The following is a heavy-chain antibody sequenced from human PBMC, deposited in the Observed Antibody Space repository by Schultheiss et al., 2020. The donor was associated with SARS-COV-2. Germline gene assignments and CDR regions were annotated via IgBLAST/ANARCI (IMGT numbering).Heavy chain of an antibody. CDR3: ARDSRWLQGFDY. V-gene: IGHV3-30*03. CDR2: ISYDGSYK. D-gene: IGHD5-24*01. J-gene: IGHJ4*02. CDR1: GFTFSSYA. Sequence: GESLKISCAASGFTFSSYAMHWVRQAPGKGLEWVAVISYDGSYKYYADSVKGRFTISRDNSKNTLYLQMNSLRAEDTAVYYCARDSRWLQGFDYWGQGTLVTVSS.